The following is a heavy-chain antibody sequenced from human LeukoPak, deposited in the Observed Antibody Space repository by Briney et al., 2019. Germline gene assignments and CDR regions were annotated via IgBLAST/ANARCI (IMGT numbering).Heavy chain of an antibody. D-gene: IGHD3-9*01. CDR1: GGTFSSYA. CDR3: ARSRYFDWPQYYYYYYMDV. CDR2: IIPIFSTA. J-gene: IGHJ6*03. Sequence: SVKVSCKASGGTFSSYAFSWVRQAPGQGLEWMGGIIPIFSTANYAQKFQGRVTITADESTSTAYMELSSLRSEDTAVYYCARSRYFDWPQYYYYYYMDVWGKGTTVTISS. V-gene: IGHV1-69*13.